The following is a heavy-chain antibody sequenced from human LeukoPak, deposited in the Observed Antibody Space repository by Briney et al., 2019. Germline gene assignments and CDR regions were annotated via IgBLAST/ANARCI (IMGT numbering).Heavy chain of an antibody. CDR1: GGSISSGSYY. CDR2: IYTSGST. Sequence: SETLSLTCTVSGGSISSGSYYWSWIRQPAGKGLEWIGRIYTSGSTNYNPSLKSRVTISVDTSKNQFSLKLSSVTAADTAVYYCARLGDFWSGPDAFDIWGQGTMVTVSS. V-gene: IGHV4-61*02. J-gene: IGHJ3*02. CDR3: ARLGDFWSGPDAFDI. D-gene: IGHD3-3*01.